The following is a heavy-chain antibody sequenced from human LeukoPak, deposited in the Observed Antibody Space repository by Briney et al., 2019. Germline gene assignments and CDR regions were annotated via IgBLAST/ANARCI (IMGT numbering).Heavy chain of an antibody. Sequence: GGSLRLSCAASGFTFSSYSMNWARQAPGKGLEWVSSISSSSSYIYYADSVKGRFTISRDNAKNSLYLQMNSLRAEDTAVYYCARAFYYDFWSGYPGYYYYGMDVWGQGTTVTVSS. CDR1: GFTFSSYS. D-gene: IGHD3-3*01. V-gene: IGHV3-21*01. J-gene: IGHJ6*02. CDR3: ARAFYYDFWSGYPGYYYYGMDV. CDR2: ISSSSSYI.